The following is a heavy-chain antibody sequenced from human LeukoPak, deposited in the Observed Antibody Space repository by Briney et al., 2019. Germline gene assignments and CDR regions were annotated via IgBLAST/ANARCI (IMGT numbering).Heavy chain of an antibody. D-gene: IGHD5-18*01. J-gene: IGHJ6*02. V-gene: IGHV1-8*01. CDR3: AARSSDTAMVDYYYYGMDV. CDR1: GYTFTRYD. CDR2: MNPNSGNT. Sequence: GASVKVFCKASGYTFTRYDINWVRQATGQGLEWMGWMNPNSGNTGYAQKFQGRVTMTRNTSISTAYMELSSLRSEDTAVYYCAARSSDTAMVDYYYYGMDVWGQGTTVTVSS.